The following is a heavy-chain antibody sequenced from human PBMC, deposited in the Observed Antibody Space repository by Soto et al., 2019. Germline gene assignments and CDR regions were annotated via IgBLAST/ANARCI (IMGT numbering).Heavy chain of an antibody. V-gene: IGHV3-48*01. J-gene: IGHJ4*02. CDR1: GFTFSSYS. D-gene: IGHD6-19*01. Sequence: EVQLVESGGGLVQPGGSLRLSCAASGFTFSSYSMNWVRQAPGKGLEWVSYISSSSSTIYYADSVKGRFTISRDNAKNSLYLQVNSLRAEDTAVYYCARDRKIAVAGTFDYWGQGTLVTVSS. CDR3: ARDRKIAVAGTFDY. CDR2: ISSSSSTI.